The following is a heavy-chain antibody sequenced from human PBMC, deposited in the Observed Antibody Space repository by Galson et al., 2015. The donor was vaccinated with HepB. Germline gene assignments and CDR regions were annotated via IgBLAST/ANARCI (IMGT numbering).Heavy chain of an antibody. D-gene: IGHD5-18*01. Sequence: SLRLSCAASGFTFSSYAMSWVRQAPGKGLEWVSAISGSGGSTYYADSVKGRFTISRDNSKNTLYLQMNSLRAEDTAVYYCAKDGSGYSYGYMDYWGQGTLVTVSS. V-gene: IGHV3-23*01. CDR1: GFTFSSYA. CDR3: AKDGSGYSYGYMDY. J-gene: IGHJ4*02. CDR2: ISGSGGST.